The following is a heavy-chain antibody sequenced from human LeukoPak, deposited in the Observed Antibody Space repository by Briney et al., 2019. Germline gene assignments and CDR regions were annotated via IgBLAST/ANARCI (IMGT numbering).Heavy chain of an antibody. D-gene: IGHD3-10*01. CDR2: IYYSGST. CDR1: GGSISSNSYY. Sequence: KSSETLSLTCTVSGGSISSNSYYWGWIRQPPGKGLEWIGSIYYSGSTYYNPSLKSRVTISVDTSKNQFSLKLRFVTAADTAVYYCARVNNMVHYYGSGKSLYWGQGTLVTVSS. CDR3: ARVNNMVHYYGSGKSLY. V-gene: IGHV4-39*07. J-gene: IGHJ4*02.